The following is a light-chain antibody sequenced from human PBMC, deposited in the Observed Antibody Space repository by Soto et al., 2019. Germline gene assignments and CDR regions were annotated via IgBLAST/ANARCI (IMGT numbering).Light chain of an antibody. V-gene: IGKV3-20*01. Sequence: EIVLTQSPGTLSLSPGERVTLSCRASQSVSSNYLAWYQQNPGQAPRLLIYGASSRATGIPDRFSGSGSGTDFTLTISRLEPEDFAVYYCQQYGSSRWTFGKGTKVEIK. CDR2: GAS. CDR1: QSVSSNY. J-gene: IGKJ1*01. CDR3: QQYGSSRWT.